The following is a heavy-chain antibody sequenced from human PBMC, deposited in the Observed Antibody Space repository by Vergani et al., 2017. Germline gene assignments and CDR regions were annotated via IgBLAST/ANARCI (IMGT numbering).Heavy chain of an antibody. CDR3: ASGYCSSTSCYAPYYYYGMDV. Sequence: QVQLQQWGAGLLKPSETLSLTCAVYGGSFSGYYWSWIRQPPGKGLEWIGEITHSGSTNYNPSLKSRVTISVDTSKNQFSLKLSSVTAADTAVYYCASGYCSSTSCYAPYYYYGMDVWGQXP. CDR2: ITHSGST. CDR1: GGSFSGYY. D-gene: IGHD2-2*01. J-gene: IGHJ6*02. V-gene: IGHV4-34*01.